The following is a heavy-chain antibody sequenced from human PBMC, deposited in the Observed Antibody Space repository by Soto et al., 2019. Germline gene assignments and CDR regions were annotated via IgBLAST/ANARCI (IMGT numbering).Heavy chain of an antibody. Sequence: SETLSLTCTVSGGSISSYYWSWIRQPPGKGLAWIGYIYYSGSTNYNPSLKSRVTISVDTSKNQFSLKLSSVTAADTAVYYCARAGVSDTAMVGYYYGMDVWGQGTTVTVSS. D-gene: IGHD5-18*01. CDR3: ARAGVSDTAMVGYYYGMDV. CDR1: GGSISSYY. V-gene: IGHV4-59*01. CDR2: IYYSGST. J-gene: IGHJ6*02.